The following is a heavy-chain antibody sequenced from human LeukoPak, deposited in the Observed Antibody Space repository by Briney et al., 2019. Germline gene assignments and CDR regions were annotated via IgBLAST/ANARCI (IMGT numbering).Heavy chain of an antibody. V-gene: IGHV3-33*01. J-gene: IGHJ4*02. CDR3: ARDGIGVGGVYCGGDCFDY. CDR2: IWYDGSNK. Sequence: GRSLRLSCAASGFTFSTYGMHWVRQAPGKGLEWVAVIWYDGSNKYHADSVKGRFAISRDNSKNTLYLQMNSLRAEDTAVYYCARDGIGVGGVYCGGDCFDYWGQGTLVTVSS. D-gene: IGHD2-21*01. CDR1: GFTFSTYG.